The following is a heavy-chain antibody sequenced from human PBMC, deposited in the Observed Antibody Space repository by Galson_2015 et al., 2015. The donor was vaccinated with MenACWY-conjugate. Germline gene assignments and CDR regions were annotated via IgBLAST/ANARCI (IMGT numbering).Heavy chain of an antibody. V-gene: IGHV3-23*01. Sequence: SLRLSCAASGYTFSTYAMTWVRQAPGKGLEWVSSISSSGGRPYYADSVKGWFTISRDNSKNTLYLQMNNLRAEDTALYYCAKDIAVDGMWYFDYWGQGTLVTVSS. CDR1: GYTFSTYA. D-gene: IGHD6-19*01. J-gene: IGHJ4*02. CDR3: AKDIAVDGMWYFDY. CDR2: ISSSGGRP.